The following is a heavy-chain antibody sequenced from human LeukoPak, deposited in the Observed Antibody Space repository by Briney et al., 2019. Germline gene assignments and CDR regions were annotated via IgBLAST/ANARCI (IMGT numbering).Heavy chain of an antibody. D-gene: IGHD6-19*01. CDR1: GGSISSYY. V-gene: IGHV4-59*01. CDR2: IYYSGST. CDR3: ARVGSSGWYSYFDY. Sequence: PSETLSLTCTVSGGSISSYYWSWIRQPPGKGLEWIGYIYYSGSTNYNPSLKSRVTISVDTSKNQFSLKLSSVTAADTVVYYCARVGSSGWYSYFDYWGQGTLVTVSS. J-gene: IGHJ4*02.